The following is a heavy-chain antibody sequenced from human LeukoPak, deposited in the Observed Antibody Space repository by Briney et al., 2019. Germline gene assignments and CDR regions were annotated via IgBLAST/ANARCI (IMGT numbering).Heavy chain of an antibody. V-gene: IGHV3-48*02. J-gene: IGHJ5*02. CDR2: ISTSNAI. D-gene: IGHD5-12*01. CDR1: GFTFSNYA. Sequence: SGGSLRLSCAASGFTFSNYAMNWVRQAPGKGLEWVSYISTSNAIYYADSVKGRFTISRDNAKKSLYLQMNSLRDEDTAVYHCARPRGYSGYDLSSWGQGTLVTVSS. CDR3: ARPRGYSGYDLSS.